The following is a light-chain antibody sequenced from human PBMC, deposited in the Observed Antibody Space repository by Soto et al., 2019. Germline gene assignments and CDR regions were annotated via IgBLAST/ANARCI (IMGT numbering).Light chain of an antibody. Sequence: EIVLTQSPGTLSLSPGERATLSCRASQSVSSSYLAWYQQKPGQAPRLLFYGASSRATGIPDRFSGSGSGTDFTLTISRLEPEDFAVYYCQQYGSSPGGTFGQGTKVDIK. CDR3: QQYGSSPGGT. V-gene: IGKV3-20*01. CDR1: QSVSSSY. CDR2: GAS. J-gene: IGKJ1*01.